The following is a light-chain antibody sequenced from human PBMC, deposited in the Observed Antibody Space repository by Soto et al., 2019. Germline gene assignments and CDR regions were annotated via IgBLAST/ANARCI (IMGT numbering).Light chain of an antibody. Sequence: EIVLTQSPCTLSLSPGDRATLSCRASQSVSSSYLAWYHQKPGQAPRLLIYATSSRATGIPDRFSGSGSGTDFSLTISRLEHEDFAVYYCQQYDASHITFGQGTRLEIK. CDR1: QSVSSSY. CDR2: ATS. CDR3: QQYDASHIT. J-gene: IGKJ5*01. V-gene: IGKV3-20*01.